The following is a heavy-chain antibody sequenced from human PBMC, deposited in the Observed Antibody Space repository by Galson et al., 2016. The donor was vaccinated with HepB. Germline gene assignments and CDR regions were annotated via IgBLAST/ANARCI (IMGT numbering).Heavy chain of an antibody. J-gene: IGHJ4*02. CDR2: IKPDGSDA. D-gene: IGHD3-16*01. V-gene: IGHV3-7*01. CDR3: ATTRLSDN. Sequence: SLRLSCAASGFTFKNYWMSWVRQAPGKGLEWVANIKPDGSDANYVDSVRGRFTISRDNAKNSLFLQMNVVRAEDTAVYYCATTRLSDNWGQATLVTVSS. CDR1: GFTFKNYW.